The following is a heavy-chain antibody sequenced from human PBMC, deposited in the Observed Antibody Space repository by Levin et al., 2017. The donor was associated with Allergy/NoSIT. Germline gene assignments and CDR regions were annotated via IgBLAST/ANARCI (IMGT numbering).Heavy chain of an antibody. CDR3: AKNGQLGGTTYWID. D-gene: IGHD1-7*01. V-gene: IGHV3-23*01. CDR1: GFTFSSYA. J-gene: IGHJ4*02. Sequence: GGSLRLSCAASGFTFSSYAMSWVRRAPGKGLEWVSGIGGNGGSTYYADSVKGRFTISRDNSKNTLYLQMNSLRDEDTAVYYCAKNGQLGGTTYWIDWGQGTLVTVSS. CDR2: IGGNGGST.